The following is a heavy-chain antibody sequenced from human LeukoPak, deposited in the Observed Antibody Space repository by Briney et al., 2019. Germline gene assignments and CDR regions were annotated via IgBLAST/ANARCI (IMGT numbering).Heavy chain of an antibody. Sequence: TSETLSLTCTVSGGSISSYYWSWIRQPPGKGLEWIGEINHSGSTNYNPSLKSRVTISVDTSKNQFSLKLSSVTAADTAVYYCARKVVYDGSGSYFSPPYFDYWGQGTLVTVSS. J-gene: IGHJ4*02. D-gene: IGHD3-10*01. CDR2: INHSGST. CDR3: ARKVVYDGSGSYFSPPYFDY. V-gene: IGHV4-34*01. CDR1: GGSISSYY.